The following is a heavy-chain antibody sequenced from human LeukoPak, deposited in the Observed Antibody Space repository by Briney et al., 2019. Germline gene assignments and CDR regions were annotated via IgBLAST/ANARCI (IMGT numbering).Heavy chain of an antibody. CDR1: GFTFSNYG. V-gene: IGHV1-18*04. J-gene: IGHJ4*02. CDR3: ARHSGSGWQALGY. Sequence: ASVKVSCKASGFTFSNYGISWVRQAPGLGLEWMGWTSYNGNTNYAQKFQDRVTMTTDTSTTTAYMELRSLESDDTAVYYCARHSGSGWQALGYWGQGTLVTVSS. CDR2: TSYNGNT. D-gene: IGHD6-19*01.